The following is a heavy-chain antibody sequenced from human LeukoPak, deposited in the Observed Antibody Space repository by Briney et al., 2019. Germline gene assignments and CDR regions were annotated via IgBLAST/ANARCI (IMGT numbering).Heavy chain of an antibody. Sequence: SETLSLTCTVSGGSISSSSYYWGWIRQPPGEGLEWIGSIYHSGSTYYNPSLQSRVTISVDKSKNQFSLNLTFVTAADTAVYYCARVLRFDAFDIWGQGTRVIVSS. CDR3: ARVLRFDAFDI. CDR2: IYHSGST. J-gene: IGHJ3*02. D-gene: IGHD3-10*01. V-gene: IGHV4-39*07. CDR1: GGSISSSSYY.